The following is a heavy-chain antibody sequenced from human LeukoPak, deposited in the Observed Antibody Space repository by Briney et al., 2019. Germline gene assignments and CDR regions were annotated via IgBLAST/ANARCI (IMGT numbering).Heavy chain of an antibody. V-gene: IGHV3-23*01. CDR2: ISGSGDNT. CDR3: AKWKYSNSGIDDY. Sequence: GGSLRLSCAASGFTFSSYAMSWVRQVPGKGLEWVSVISGSGDNTYYADSVKGRFTISRDNSKNMLYLQMNSLRAEDTAVYYCAKWKYSNSGIDDYWGQGTLVTVYS. CDR1: GFTFSSYA. J-gene: IGHJ4*02. D-gene: IGHD6-6*01.